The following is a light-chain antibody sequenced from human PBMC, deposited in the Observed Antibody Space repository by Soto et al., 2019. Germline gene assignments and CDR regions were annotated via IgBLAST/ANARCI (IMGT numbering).Light chain of an antibody. Sequence: QSALTQPASASGSPGQSITISCTGTSSDVGGYNFVSWYQQHPGKAPKLMIYEVSKRPSGVSNRFSGSKSGNTASLTISGLQAEDEADYYCSSYATSSTRLFGGGTKLTVL. J-gene: IGLJ3*02. V-gene: IGLV2-14*01. CDR3: SSYATSSTRL. CDR2: EVS. CDR1: SSDVGGYNF.